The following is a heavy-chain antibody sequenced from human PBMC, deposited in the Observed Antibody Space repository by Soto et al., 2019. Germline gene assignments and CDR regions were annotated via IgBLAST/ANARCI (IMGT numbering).Heavy chain of an antibody. D-gene: IGHD2-21*02. CDR3: ARDKTDIGDYSDS. J-gene: IGHJ4*02. V-gene: IGHV3-33*01. Sequence: GGSLRLSCEASGFNFSSYGIHWVRQAPGKGLEWVAIIWNDGSNEYYADSVKGRFTISRDNSKNTVYLQVSKLRAEDTAVYFCARDKTDIGDYSDSWGQRTLVT. CDR2: IWNDGSNE. CDR1: GFNFSSYG.